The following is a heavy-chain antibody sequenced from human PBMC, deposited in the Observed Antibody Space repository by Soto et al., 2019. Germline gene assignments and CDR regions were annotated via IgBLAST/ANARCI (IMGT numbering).Heavy chain of an antibody. V-gene: IGHV4-59*01. J-gene: IGHJ4*02. Sequence: SETLSLTCTVSGTSISSYSWSWIRQPPGKGLEWIANIHYSATTNYNPSLASRVTLSVDTSKNQFSLKMTSVTAADRAMYFCARYNSYAIDYWGRGTLVTVSS. CDR1: GTSISSYS. CDR3: ARYNSYAIDY. CDR2: IHYSATT. D-gene: IGHD2-8*01.